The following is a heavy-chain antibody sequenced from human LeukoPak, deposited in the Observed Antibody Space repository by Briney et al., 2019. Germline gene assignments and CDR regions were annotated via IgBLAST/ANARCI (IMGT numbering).Heavy chain of an antibody. CDR1: GGSISSGGYY. CDR3: ARDVRTIRGVFNP. V-gene: IGHV4-31*03. Sequence: SETLSLTCTVSGGSISSGGYYWSWIRQHPGKGLEWIGYIYYSGSTYYNPSLKSRVTISVDTSKNQFSLKLSSVTAADTAVYYCARDVRTIRGVFNPWGQGTLVTVSS. D-gene: IGHD3-3*01. CDR2: IYYSGST. J-gene: IGHJ5*02.